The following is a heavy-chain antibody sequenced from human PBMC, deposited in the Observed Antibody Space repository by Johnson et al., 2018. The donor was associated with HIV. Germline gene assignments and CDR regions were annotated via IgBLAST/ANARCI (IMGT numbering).Heavy chain of an antibody. Sequence: VQLVESGGGVVQPGGSLRLSCAASGFPFSSYAMTWVRQAPGKGLEWVSTIGGSGAGTFYADSVRGRFTVSRDNSKNTLYLQMKSLRAEDTAVYYCARPVIAADDAFGIWGQGTSVTVS. CDR2: IGGSGAGT. CDR3: ARPVIAADDAFGI. J-gene: IGHJ3*02. D-gene: IGHD6-13*01. V-gene: IGHV3-23*04. CDR1: GFPFSSYA.